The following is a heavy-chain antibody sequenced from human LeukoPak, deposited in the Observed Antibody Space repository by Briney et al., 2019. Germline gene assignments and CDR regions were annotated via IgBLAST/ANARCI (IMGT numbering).Heavy chain of an antibody. J-gene: IGHJ4*02. D-gene: IGHD2-2*01. CDR2: ISGSGGST. CDR3: AKGWGYCSSTSCSDY. Sequence: GGSLRLSCAASGFTFSSYAMSWVRQAPGKGLEWVSAISGSGGSTYYADAVKGRFNISRDNSKNTLYLQMNSLRAEDTAVYYCAKGWGYCSSTSCSDYWGQGTLVTVSS. CDR1: GFTFSSYA. V-gene: IGHV3-23*01.